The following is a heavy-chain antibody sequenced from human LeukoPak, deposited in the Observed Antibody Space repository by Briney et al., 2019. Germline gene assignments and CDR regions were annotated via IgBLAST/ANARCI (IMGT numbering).Heavy chain of an antibody. CDR2: ISFGGSYK. CDR3: AKDRVTAAGYYFDY. V-gene: IGHV3-30*18. Sequence: GGSLRLSCAASGFTFSSYGMHWVRQAPGKGLEWVAVISFGGSYKYYADSVKGRFTISRDNSKNTLYLQMNSLRAEDTAVYYCAKDRVTAAGYYFDYWGQGTLVTVSS. D-gene: IGHD6-13*01. CDR1: GFTFSSYG. J-gene: IGHJ4*02.